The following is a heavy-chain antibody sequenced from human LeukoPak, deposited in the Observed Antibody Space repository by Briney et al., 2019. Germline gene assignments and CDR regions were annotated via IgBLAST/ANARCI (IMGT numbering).Heavy chain of an antibody. J-gene: IGHJ5*02. CDR1: GFTFSSYA. CDR3: ARRLGAAGLERDNWFDP. V-gene: IGHV3-23*01. CDR2: ISGSGGST. D-gene: IGHD6-13*01. Sequence: GGSLRLSCAASGFTFSSYAMSWVRQAPGKGLGWVSAISGSGGSTYYADSVKGRFTISRDNSKNTLYLQMNSLRAEDTAVYYCARRLGAAGLERDNWFDPWGQGTLVTVSS.